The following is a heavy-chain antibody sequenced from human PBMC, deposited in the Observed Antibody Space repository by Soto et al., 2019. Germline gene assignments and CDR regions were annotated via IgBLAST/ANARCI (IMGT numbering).Heavy chain of an antibody. Sequence: PGGSLRLSCAASGFTFDDYTMHWVRQAPGKGLEWVSLISWDGGSTYYADSVKGRFTISRDNSKNTLYLQMNSLRAEDTAVYYCAKDFGVVDAFDIWGQGTMVTVSS. V-gene: IGHV3-43*01. CDR1: GFTFDDYT. J-gene: IGHJ3*02. CDR3: AKDFGVVDAFDI. CDR2: ISWDGGST. D-gene: IGHD3-3*01.